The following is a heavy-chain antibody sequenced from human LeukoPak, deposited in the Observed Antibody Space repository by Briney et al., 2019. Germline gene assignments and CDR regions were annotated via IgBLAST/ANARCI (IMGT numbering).Heavy chain of an antibody. Sequence: PGGSLRLSCAASGFTISSYGMSWVRQAPGKGLEWVSAISGSGGSTYYADSVKGRFTISRDNSKNTLYLQMNSLRAEDTAVYYCAKDAGPHFYYYYMDVRGKGTTVTISS. CDR1: GFTISSYG. J-gene: IGHJ6*03. CDR3: AKDAGPHFYYYYMDV. CDR2: ISGSGGST. V-gene: IGHV3-23*01.